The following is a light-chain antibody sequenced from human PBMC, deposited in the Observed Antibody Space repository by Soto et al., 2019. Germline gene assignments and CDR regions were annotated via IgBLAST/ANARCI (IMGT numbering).Light chain of an antibody. J-gene: IGLJ1*01. CDR2: EVS. Sequence: QFVLTPPPSASGSPGQSVTFSCTGTSSDVGGYNYVSWYQHHPGKAPKLLIYEVSKRPSGVPDRFSGSKSANTASLTVSGLQAVDEADYYCSSYAGGNNLYVFGTGTKVTVL. CDR3: SSYAGGNNLYV. CDR1: SSDVGGYNY. V-gene: IGLV2-8*01.